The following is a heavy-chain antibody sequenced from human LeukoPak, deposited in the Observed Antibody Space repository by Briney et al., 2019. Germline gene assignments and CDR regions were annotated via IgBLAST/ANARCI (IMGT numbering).Heavy chain of an antibody. V-gene: IGHV4-4*07. J-gene: IGHJ5*02. CDR2: IYASGST. Sequence: SETLSLTCTVCWRSMCFYYWSWIRQPAGKGLEWIGRIYASGSTDYNPSLKSRLTMSVDTSKNQFSLKLTSVTAADTAVYYCAREGGSYNSFDPWGQGTLVTVSS. CDR1: WRSMCFYY. CDR3: AREGGSYNSFDP. D-gene: IGHD1-26*01.